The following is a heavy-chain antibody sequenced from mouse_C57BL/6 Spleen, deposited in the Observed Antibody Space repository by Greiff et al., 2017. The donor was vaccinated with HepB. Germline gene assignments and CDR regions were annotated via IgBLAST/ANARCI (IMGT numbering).Heavy chain of an antibody. CDR1: GYAFSSSW. D-gene: IGHD1-1*01. CDR2: IYPGDGDT. Sequence: QVQLKQSGPELVKPGASVKISCKASGYAFSSSWMNWVKQRPGKGLEWIGRIYPGDGDTNYNGKFKGKATLTADKSSSTAYMQLSSLTSEDSAVYFCARYYGSSYGYYAMDYWGQGTSVTVSS. V-gene: IGHV1-82*01. J-gene: IGHJ4*01. CDR3: ARYYGSSYGYYAMDY.